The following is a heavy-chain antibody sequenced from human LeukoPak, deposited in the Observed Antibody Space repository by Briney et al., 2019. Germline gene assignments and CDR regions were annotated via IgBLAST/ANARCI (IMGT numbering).Heavy chain of an antibody. J-gene: IGHJ3*02. CDR1: GFTFSSYA. CDR3: AKAFGSRWELLTLDAFDI. Sequence: GGSLRLSCAASGFTFSSYAMSWVRQAPGKGLEWVSAISGSGGSTYYADSVKGRFTISRDNSKNTLYLQMNSLRAEDTVVYYCAKAFGSRWELLTLDAFDIWGQGTMVTVSS. D-gene: IGHD1-26*01. V-gene: IGHV3-23*01. CDR2: ISGSGGST.